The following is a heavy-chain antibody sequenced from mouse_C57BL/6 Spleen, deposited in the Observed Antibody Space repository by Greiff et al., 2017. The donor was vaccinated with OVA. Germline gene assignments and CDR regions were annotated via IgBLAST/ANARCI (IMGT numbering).Heavy chain of an antibody. Sequence: EVQLVESGPGLVKPSQSLSLTCSVTGYSITSGYYWNWIRQFPGNKLEWMGYISYDGSNNYNPSLKNRISITRDTSKNQFFLKLNSVTTEDTATYYCAREGTPFDYWGQGTTLTVSS. V-gene: IGHV3-6*01. CDR3: AREGTPFDY. J-gene: IGHJ2*01. D-gene: IGHD3-3*01. CDR2: ISYDGSN. CDR1: GYSITSGYY.